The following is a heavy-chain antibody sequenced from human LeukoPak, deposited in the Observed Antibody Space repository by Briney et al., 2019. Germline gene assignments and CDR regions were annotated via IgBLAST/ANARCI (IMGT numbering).Heavy chain of an antibody. CDR1: GFSFSSYE. V-gene: IGHV3-48*03. CDR3: ARSLGDSSGYYLHNWFDP. Sequence: PGGSLRLSCAASGFSFSSYEMNWVRQAPGKGLEWVSYISSSGSTIYYADSVKGRFTISRDNAKNSLYLQMNSLRAEDTAVYYCARSLGDSSGYYLHNWFDPWGQGTLVTVSS. J-gene: IGHJ5*02. D-gene: IGHD3-22*01. CDR2: ISSSGSTI.